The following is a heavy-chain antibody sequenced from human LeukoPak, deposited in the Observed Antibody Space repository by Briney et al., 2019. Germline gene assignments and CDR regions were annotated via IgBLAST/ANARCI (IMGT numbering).Heavy chain of an antibody. D-gene: IGHD3-3*01. CDR1: GGSISTYY. CDR3: ARAGSGYSFDI. CDR2: VDYSGST. J-gene: IGHJ3*02. Sequence: KPSETLSLTCTVSGGSISTYYCTWIRQTPGKGLEWIGYVDYSGSTNYNPSLKSRVTISVDTSENQFSLRLSSVTAADSAMYYCARAGSGYSFDIWGQGTLVTVSS. V-gene: IGHV4-59*01.